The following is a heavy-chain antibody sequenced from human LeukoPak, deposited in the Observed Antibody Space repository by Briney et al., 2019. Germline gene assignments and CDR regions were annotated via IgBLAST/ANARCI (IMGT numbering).Heavy chain of an antibody. CDR1: GGTFSTYA. D-gene: IGHD3-10*01. V-gene: IGHV1-69*11. J-gene: IGHJ3*02. Sequence: SVKVSCKASGGTFSTYAINWVRQAPGQGLEWMGRIISILSQSNYAQKFQGTVSITADEFTKTAYMELSSLRSEDTAVYYCATGGAYRDAFDIWGQGTMVTVSS. CDR2: IISILSQS. CDR3: ATGGAYRDAFDI.